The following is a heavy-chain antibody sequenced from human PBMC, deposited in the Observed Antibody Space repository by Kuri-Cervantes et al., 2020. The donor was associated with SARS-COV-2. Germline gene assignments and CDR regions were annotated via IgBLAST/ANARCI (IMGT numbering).Heavy chain of an antibody. CDR2: INPSGGST. CDR3: ARDVCPAYYYDSSGPTPGMW. CDR1: GYTFTSYY. V-gene: IGHV1-46*01. D-gene: IGHD3-22*01. J-gene: IGHJ4*02. Sequence: ASVKVSCKASGYTFTSYYMHWVRQAPGQGLEWMGIINPSGGSTSYAQKFQGRVTMTRDTSTSTVYMELSSLRSEDTAVYYCARDVCPAYYYDSSGPTPGMWWGQGTLVTVSS.